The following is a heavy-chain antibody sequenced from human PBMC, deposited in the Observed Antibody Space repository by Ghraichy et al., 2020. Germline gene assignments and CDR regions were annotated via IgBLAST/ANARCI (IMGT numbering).Heavy chain of an antibody. D-gene: IGHD3-10*01. CDR2: VNPSADTT. V-gene: IGHV1-46*01. Sequence: ASVKVSCKTSGYTFINYYMHWVRQAPGQGLEWMGIVNPSADTTTYAQKFQGRVTMTRDVSTSTVYMELSSLRSEDTAVYYCAREGNYFGSGSYSRYYSYYIDVWGKGTTVTVSS. CDR3: AREGNYFGSGSYSRYYSYYIDV. J-gene: IGHJ6*03. CDR1: GYTFINYY.